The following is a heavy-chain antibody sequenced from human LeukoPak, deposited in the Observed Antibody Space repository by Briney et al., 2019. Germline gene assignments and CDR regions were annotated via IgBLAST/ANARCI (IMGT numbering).Heavy chain of an antibody. CDR2: ISGSGGST. CDR3: AKDDWLSSAFDY. D-gene: IGHD3-9*01. V-gene: IGHV3-23*01. Sequence: RGSLRLSCAASGFTFSSYAMSWVRQAPGKGLEWVSAISGSGGSTYYADSVKGRFTISRDNSKNTLYLQMNSLRAEDTAVYYCAKDDWLSSAFDYWGQGTLVTVSS. CDR1: GFTFSSYA. J-gene: IGHJ4*02.